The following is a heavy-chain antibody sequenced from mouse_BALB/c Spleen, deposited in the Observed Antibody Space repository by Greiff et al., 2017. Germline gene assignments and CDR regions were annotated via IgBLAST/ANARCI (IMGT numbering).Heavy chain of an antibody. Sequence: EVQLQQSGTVLARPGASVKMSCKASGYTFTSYWMHWVKQRPGQGLEWIGAIYPGNSDTSYNQKFKGKAKLTAVTSTSTAYMELSSLTNEDSAVYYCTYGNYAWFAYWGQGTLVTVSA. CDR3: TYGNYAWFAY. CDR1: GYTFTSYW. CDR2: IYPGNSDT. D-gene: IGHD2-1*01. J-gene: IGHJ3*01. V-gene: IGHV1-5*01.